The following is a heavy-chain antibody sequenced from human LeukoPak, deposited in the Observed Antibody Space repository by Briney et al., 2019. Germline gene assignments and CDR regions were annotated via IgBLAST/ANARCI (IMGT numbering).Heavy chain of an antibody. CDR2: ISWNSGSI. V-gene: IGHV3-9*01. D-gene: IGHD3-16*02. Sequence: GGSLRLSCAASGFTFSSYAMSWVRQAPGKGLEWVSGISWNSGSIGYADSVKGRFTISRDNAKNSLYLQMNSLRAEDTALYYCAKDLRLGELSSSFDYWGQGTLVTVSS. CDR3: AKDLRLGELSSSFDY. J-gene: IGHJ4*02. CDR1: GFTFSSYA.